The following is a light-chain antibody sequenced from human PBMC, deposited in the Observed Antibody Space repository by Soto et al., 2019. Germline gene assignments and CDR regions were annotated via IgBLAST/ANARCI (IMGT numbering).Light chain of an antibody. CDR1: NSDIGSYNL. Sequence: QSALTQPASVSGSPGQSITISCTGTNSDIGSYNLVSWYQHLPGKAPKLIIYEGTKRSSGVSNRFSGSKSGNTASLTISGLQAEDAADYYCCAYAGSATFVVFGGGTKVTVL. CDR3: CAYAGSATFVV. J-gene: IGLJ3*02. V-gene: IGLV2-23*03. CDR2: EGT.